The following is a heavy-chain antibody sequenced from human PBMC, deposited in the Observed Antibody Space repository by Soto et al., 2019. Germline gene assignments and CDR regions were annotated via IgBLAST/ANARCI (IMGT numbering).Heavy chain of an antibody. V-gene: IGHV4-30-2*01. CDR1: GGSISSGGYS. J-gene: IGHJ5*02. CDR3: ARIPSP. Sequence: QLQLQESGSGLVKPSQTLSLTCAVSGGSISSGGYSWSWIRQPPGKGLEWIGYIYHSGNIYYNPSLKSRVTVSVHRSKNPFSLQLRSVTAADTAVYYCARIPSPWGQGTLVTVSS. CDR2: IYHSGNI. D-gene: IGHD2-21*01.